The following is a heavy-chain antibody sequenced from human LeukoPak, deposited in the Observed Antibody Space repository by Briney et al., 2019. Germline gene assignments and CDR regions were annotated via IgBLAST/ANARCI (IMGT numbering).Heavy chain of an antibody. CDR1: GFTFSSYA. CDR2: ISYDGSNK. V-gene: IGHV3-30*04. CDR3: ARDLLVRGVIDY. Sequence: GGSLRLSCAASGFTFSSYAMHWVRQALGKGLEWVAVISYDGSNKYYADSVKGRFTISRDNSKNTLYLQMNSLRAEDTAVYYCARDLLVRGVIDYWGQGTLVTVSS. D-gene: IGHD3-10*01. J-gene: IGHJ4*02.